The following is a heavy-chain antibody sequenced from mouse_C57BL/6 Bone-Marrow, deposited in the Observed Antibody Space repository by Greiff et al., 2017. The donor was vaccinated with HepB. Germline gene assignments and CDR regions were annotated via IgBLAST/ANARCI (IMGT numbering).Heavy chain of an antibody. CDR1: GYTFTSYW. J-gene: IGHJ1*03. D-gene: IGHD1-1*01. V-gene: IGHV1-69*01. CDR3: AREVTTVVADWYFDV. CDR2: IDPSDSYT. Sequence: QVQLQQPGAELVMPGASVKLSCKASGYTFTSYWMHWVKQRPGQGLEWIGEIDPSDSYTNYNQKFKGKSTLTVDKSSSTAYMQLSSLTSEDSAVYYGAREVTTVVADWYFDVWGTGTTVTVSS.